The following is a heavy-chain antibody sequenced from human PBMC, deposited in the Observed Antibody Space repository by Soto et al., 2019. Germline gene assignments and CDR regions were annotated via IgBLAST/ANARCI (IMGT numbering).Heavy chain of an antibody. CDR2: ISYDGSNK. Sequence: PGGSLRLSCAASGFTFSSYGMHWVRQAPGKGLEWVAVISYDGSNKYYADSVKGRFTISRDNSKNTLYLQMNSLRAEDTAVYYCAKAPTTVVTVFDYWGQGTLVTVSS. V-gene: IGHV3-30*18. J-gene: IGHJ4*02. CDR1: GFTFSSYG. D-gene: IGHD4-17*01. CDR3: AKAPTTVVTVFDY.